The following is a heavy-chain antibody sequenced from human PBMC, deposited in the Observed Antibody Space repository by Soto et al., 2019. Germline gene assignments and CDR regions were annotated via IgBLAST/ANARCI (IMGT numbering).Heavy chain of an antibody. CDR3: AREGGREIGLNPPDY. V-gene: IGHV1-69*01. J-gene: IGHJ4*02. CDR2: IIPIFGTA. D-gene: IGHD3-16*01. CDR1: GGTFSSYA. Sequence: QVQLVQSGAEVQKPGSSVKVSCKASGGTFSSYAISWVRQAPGQGLEWMGGIIPIFGTANYAQKFQGRVKITADESTSTAYMELSSLRSEDTAVYYCAREGGREIGLNPPDYWGQGTLVTVSS.